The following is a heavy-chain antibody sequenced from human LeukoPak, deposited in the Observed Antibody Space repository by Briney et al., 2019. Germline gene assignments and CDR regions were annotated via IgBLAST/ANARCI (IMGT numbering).Heavy chain of an antibody. CDR3: ARDPSSFGGRFDP. CDR2: IYHSGST. D-gene: IGHD3-10*01. J-gene: IGHJ5*02. CDR1: GGSISSGGYS. Sequence: PSQTLSLTCAVSGGSISSGGYSWSWIRQPPGKGLEWIGYIYHSGSTYYNPSLKSRVTISVDRSKNQFSLKLSSVTAADTAVYYCARDPSSFGGRFDPWGQGTLVAVSS. V-gene: IGHV4-30-2*01.